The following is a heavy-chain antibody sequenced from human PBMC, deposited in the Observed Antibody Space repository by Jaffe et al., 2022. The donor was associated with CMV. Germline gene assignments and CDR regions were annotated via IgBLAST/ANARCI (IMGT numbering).Heavy chain of an antibody. CDR1: GGSISSGGYY. V-gene: IGHV4-31*03. CDR2: IYYSGST. D-gene: IGHD2-2*02. J-gene: IGHJ5*02. CDR3: ARDGVTRCSSTSCYTEEGGFDP. Sequence: QVQLQESGPGLVKPSQTLSLTCTVSGGSISSGGYYWSWIRQHPGKGLEWIGYIYYSGSTYYNPSLKSRVTISVDTSKNQFSLKLSSVTAADTAVYYCARDGVTRCSSTSCYTEEGGFDPWGQGTLVTVSS.